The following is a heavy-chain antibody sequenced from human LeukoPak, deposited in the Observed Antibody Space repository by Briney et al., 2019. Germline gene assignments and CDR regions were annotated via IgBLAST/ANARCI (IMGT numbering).Heavy chain of an antibody. Sequence: ASVKVSCKASGYTFTSYDINWVRQATGQGLEWMGWMNPNSGNTGYAQKFQGRVTITRNTSISTAYMELSSLRSEDTAVYYCATGPGGYSSDWSVGEIDYWGQGTLVTVSS. CDR2: MNPNSGNT. D-gene: IGHD6-19*01. CDR3: ATGPGGYSSDWSVGEIDY. J-gene: IGHJ4*02. CDR1: GYTFTSYD. V-gene: IGHV1-8*03.